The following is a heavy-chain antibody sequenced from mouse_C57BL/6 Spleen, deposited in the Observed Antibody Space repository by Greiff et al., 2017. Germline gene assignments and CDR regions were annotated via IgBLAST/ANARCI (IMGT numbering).Heavy chain of an antibody. J-gene: IGHJ2*01. CDR3: ARWDYYGSSYEYYFDY. D-gene: IGHD1-1*01. CDR2: IYPGDGDT. Sequence: VQLQESGPELVKPGASVKISCKASGYAFRSSWMTWVKPRPGTGLEWIGRIYPGDGDTNSTGKFKGKATLTADTSSSTAYMQLRSLTSEDSAFYFCARWDYYGSSYEYYFDYWGQGTTLTVSS. V-gene: IGHV1-82*01. CDR1: GYAFRSSW.